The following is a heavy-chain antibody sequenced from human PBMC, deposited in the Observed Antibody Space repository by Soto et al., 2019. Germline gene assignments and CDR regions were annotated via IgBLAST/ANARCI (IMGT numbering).Heavy chain of an antibody. D-gene: IGHD6-19*01. V-gene: IGHV3-15*05. Sequence: GGSLRLSCAASGFTFNNAWMSWVRQAPGRGLEWVGRIKSEADGGTADYAAPVEGRLTISRDESRNTLYLQMNSLKTEDTAVYYCTTIRYSSGWYSGGPFDYWGQGTLVTVSS. CDR3: TTIRYSSGWYSGGPFDY. J-gene: IGHJ4*02. CDR1: GFTFNNAW. CDR2: IKSEADGGTA.